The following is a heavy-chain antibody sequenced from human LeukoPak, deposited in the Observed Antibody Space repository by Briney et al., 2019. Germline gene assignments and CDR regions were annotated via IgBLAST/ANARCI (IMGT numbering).Heavy chain of an antibody. Sequence: ASVKVSCKASGYTFTGYYMHWVRQAPGQGLEWMGWINPNSGGTNYAQKFQGRVTMTRATSISTAYMELSRLRSDDTAVYYCASSSGYDGAFDYWGQGTLVTVSS. D-gene: IGHD5-12*01. V-gene: IGHV1-2*02. J-gene: IGHJ4*02. CDR3: ASSSGYDGAFDY. CDR2: INPNSGGT. CDR1: GYTFTGYY.